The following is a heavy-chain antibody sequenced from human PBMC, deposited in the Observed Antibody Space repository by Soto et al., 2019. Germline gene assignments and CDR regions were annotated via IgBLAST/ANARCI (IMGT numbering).Heavy chain of an antibody. CDR3: AFGAAAGTSAFDI. Sequence: RASVKVSCKASGYTFTSYAMHWVRQAPGQRLEWMGWINAGNGNTKYSQKFQGRVTITRDTSASTAYMELSSLGSEDTAVYYCAFGAAAGTSAFDIWGQGTMVTVSS. CDR2: INAGNGNT. D-gene: IGHD6-13*01. V-gene: IGHV1-3*01. J-gene: IGHJ3*02. CDR1: GYTFTSYA.